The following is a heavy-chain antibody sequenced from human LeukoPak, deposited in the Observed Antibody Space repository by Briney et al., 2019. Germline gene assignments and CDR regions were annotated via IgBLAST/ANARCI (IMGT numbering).Heavy chain of an antibody. Sequence: GGSLRLSCAASGFTFSSYSMNWVRQAPGKGLEWVSSISSSSSYIYYADSVKGRFTISRDNAKNSLYLQMNSLRAEDTAVYYCARGGGPSDIVVVPAAMTDYWGQGTLVTVS. CDR2: ISSSSSYI. CDR3: ARGGGPSDIVVVPAAMTDY. V-gene: IGHV3-21*01. J-gene: IGHJ4*02. D-gene: IGHD2-2*01. CDR1: GFTFSSYS.